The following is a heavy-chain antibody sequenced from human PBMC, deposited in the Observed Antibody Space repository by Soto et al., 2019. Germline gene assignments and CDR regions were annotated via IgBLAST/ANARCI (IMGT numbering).Heavy chain of an antibody. V-gene: IGHV3-30*18. J-gene: IGHJ6*02. D-gene: IGHD6-13*01. Sequence: QVQLVESGGGVVQPGRSLRLSCAASGFTFSSYGMHWVRQAPGKGLEWVAVISYDGSNKYYADSVKGRFTISRDNSKNTLYMQMNSLRAEETAVYYCAKDLARAAAGYYYGMDVWCQGTTVTVSS. CDR2: ISYDGSNK. CDR3: AKDLARAAAGYYYGMDV. CDR1: GFTFSSYG.